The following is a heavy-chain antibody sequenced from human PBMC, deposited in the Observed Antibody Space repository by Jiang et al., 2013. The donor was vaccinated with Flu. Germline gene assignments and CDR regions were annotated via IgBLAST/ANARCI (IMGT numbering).Heavy chain of an antibody. Sequence: GAEVKKPGASVKVSCKVSGYTLTELSMHWVRQGPGKGLEWMGSFDSEDGETIYAQKFQGRVTMTEDTSTDTAYMELSSLRSEDTAVYYCATMIWRYSGTYSINNWFDPWGQGTLVTVSS. CDR2: FDSEDGET. CDR3: ATMIWRYSGTYSINNWFDP. CDR1: GYTLTELS. D-gene: IGHD1-26*01. J-gene: IGHJ5*02. V-gene: IGHV1-24*01.